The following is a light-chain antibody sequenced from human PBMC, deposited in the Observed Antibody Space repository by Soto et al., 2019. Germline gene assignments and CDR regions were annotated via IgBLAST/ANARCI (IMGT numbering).Light chain of an antibody. Sequence: IAMTQSPDSLAVSLGESATMNSKWSQGFLYSSNNKNYLAWYQQKPGQPPKLLIYWASTRESGVPARFSGSGSGTDFTLTISSLQAEDVAVYYCQQYYSTPPTFGGGTKVDIK. CDR1: QGFLYSSNNKNY. CDR3: QQYYSTPPT. J-gene: IGKJ4*01. CDR2: WAS. V-gene: IGKV4-1*01.